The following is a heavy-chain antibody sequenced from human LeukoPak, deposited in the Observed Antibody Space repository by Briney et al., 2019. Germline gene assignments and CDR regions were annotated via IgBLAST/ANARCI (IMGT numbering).Heavy chain of an antibody. CDR3: ARDLSSTPNWEFDY. D-gene: IGHD7-27*01. CDR2: INANSGVT. CDR1: GYTFSGYF. J-gene: IGHJ4*02. V-gene: IGHV1-2*06. Sequence: ASVKVSCKASGYTFSGYFIHWVRQGARQGLEWMGRINANSGVTEYAQNFQGRVAMFRDTSINTASMELSWLTSDDTAVYYCARDLSSTPNWEFDYWGQGTLVTVSS.